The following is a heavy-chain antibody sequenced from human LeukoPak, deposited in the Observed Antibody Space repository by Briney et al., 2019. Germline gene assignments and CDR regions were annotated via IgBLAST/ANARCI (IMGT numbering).Heavy chain of an antibody. CDR2: IYYSGST. CDR1: GGSISIYY. CDR3: ARVVTYYDSSGSVNGYFDL. J-gene: IGHJ2*01. D-gene: IGHD3-22*01. Sequence: PSETLSLTCTGSGGSISIYYWSWIRPPPGKGLEWIGYIYYSGSTNYNPSLKSRVTISVDTSKNQLSLKMSSVTAADTAVYYCARVVTYYDSSGSVNGYFDLWGRGTLVTVSS. V-gene: IGHV4-59*01.